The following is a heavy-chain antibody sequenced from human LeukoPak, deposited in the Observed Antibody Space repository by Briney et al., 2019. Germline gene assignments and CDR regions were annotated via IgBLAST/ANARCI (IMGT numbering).Heavy chain of an antibody. Sequence: SETLSLTCAVYGGSFSGYYWSGIRPPPGKGLEWRGEINHSGSTTYNPSLKSRVTISVDTSKNPFSLKQSSVTAADAAVYYCARGSILEPKDIAARLYYYYYMDVWGKGTPVTVSS. CDR3: ARGSILEPKDIAARLYYYYYMDV. CDR1: GGSFSGYY. J-gene: IGHJ6*03. CDR2: INHSGST. D-gene: IGHD6-6*01. V-gene: IGHV4-34*01.